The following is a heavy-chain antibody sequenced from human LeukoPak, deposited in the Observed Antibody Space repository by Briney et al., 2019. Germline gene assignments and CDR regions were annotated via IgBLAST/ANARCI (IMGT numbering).Heavy chain of an antibody. D-gene: IGHD3-10*01. CDR1: GGSFSGYY. V-gene: IGHV4-34*01. Sequence: PSETLSLTCAVYGGSFSGYYWSWIRQPPGKGLEWIGEINHSGSTNYNPSLKSRVTISVDTSKNQLSLKLSSVTAADTAVYYCARGRIKYYYGSGSYFPYYYYYMDVWGKGTTVTVSS. CDR2: INHSGST. J-gene: IGHJ6*03. CDR3: ARGRIKYYYGSGSYFPYYYYYMDV.